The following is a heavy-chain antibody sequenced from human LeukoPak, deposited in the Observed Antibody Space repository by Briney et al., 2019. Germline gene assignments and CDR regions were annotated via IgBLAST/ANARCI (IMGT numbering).Heavy chain of an antibody. D-gene: IGHD5-18*01. J-gene: IGHJ4*02. Sequence: ASVKVSCKASGGTFSSFAISWVRQAPGQGLDWMGGIIPTLDLANYAQNFQGRVTITADKSTSTAYMELSSLRSEDTAVYYCASPWRGGYSYSLDLDFDYWGQGTLVTVSS. V-gene: IGHV1-69*04. CDR1: GGTFSSFA. CDR2: IIPTLDLA. CDR3: ASPWRGGYSYSLDLDFDY.